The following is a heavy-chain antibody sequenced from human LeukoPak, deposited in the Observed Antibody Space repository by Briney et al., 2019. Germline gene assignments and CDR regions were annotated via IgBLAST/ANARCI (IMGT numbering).Heavy chain of an antibody. Sequence: SETLSLTCTVSGGSLSSYHWSWLRQPAGKGLEWIGRIYFSGSTNYNPSLQSRVTMSVDTSKNQFSLKLSSVTAADTAVYYCARASSGRFYYFDYWGQGTLVTVSS. J-gene: IGHJ4*02. CDR2: IYFSGST. CDR1: GGSLSSYH. V-gene: IGHV4-4*07. D-gene: IGHD3-22*01. CDR3: ARASSGRFYYFDY.